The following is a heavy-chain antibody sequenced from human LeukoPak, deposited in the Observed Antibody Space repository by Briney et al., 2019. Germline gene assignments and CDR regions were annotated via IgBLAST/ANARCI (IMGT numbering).Heavy chain of an antibody. CDR1: GGSISSYY. J-gene: IGHJ6*01. V-gene: IGHV4-59*08. CDR3: ARHGGYCSGGSCSDYGMDV. CDR2: IYYSGST. D-gene: IGHD2-15*01. Sequence: SETLSLTCTVSGGSISSYYLSWIRQPPGQGLEWIGYIYYSGSTNYNPPLKSRVTISVDTSKNQFSLKLSSVTAADTAVYDCARHGGYCSGGSCSDYGMDVWGQGTTVTVSS.